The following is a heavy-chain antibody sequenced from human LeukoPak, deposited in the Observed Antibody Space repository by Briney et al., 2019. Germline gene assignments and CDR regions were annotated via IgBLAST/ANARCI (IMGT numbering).Heavy chain of an antibody. D-gene: IGHD5-18*01. J-gene: IGHJ4*02. CDR3: AREKGNSYGYDY. CDR1: GGSISSYY. V-gene: IGHV4-59*01. Sequence: KPSETLSLTCTVSGGSISSYYWSWIRQPPGKGLEWIGYIYYSGSTNYNPSLKSRVTISVDTSMNQFSLKLSSVTAADTAVYYCAREKGNSYGYDYWGQGTLVTVSS. CDR2: IYYSGST.